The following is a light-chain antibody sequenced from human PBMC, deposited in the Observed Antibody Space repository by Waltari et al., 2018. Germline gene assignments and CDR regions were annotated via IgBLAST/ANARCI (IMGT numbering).Light chain of an antibody. J-gene: IGLJ2*01. CDR2: NNY. CDR1: QSTIGTDA. V-gene: IGLV1-44*01. CDR3: AVWDDTLNGPV. Sequence: QSVLTQAPSASGTPGQRVTISCSGSQSTIGTDAVHWYQQFPGAAPKLLIYNNYQRPSGVPDRFSASKSGTSASLVITGLQSDDEADYYCAVWDDTLNGPVFGGGTKLTVL.